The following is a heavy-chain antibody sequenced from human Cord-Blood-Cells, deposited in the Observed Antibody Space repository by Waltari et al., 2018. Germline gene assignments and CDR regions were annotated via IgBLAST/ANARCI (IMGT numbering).Heavy chain of an antibody. CDR3: ARERYCGGDCYSEGEAYYYYYMDV. D-gene: IGHD2-21*01. V-gene: IGHV3-53*01. Sequence: EVQLVESGGGLIQPGGSLRVSCAASGFTVRSNYMSWVRQGPGEGLEWVAVIYSGGSTYYADSVKGRFTISRDNSKNTLYLQMNSLRAEDTAVYYCARERYCGGDCYSEGEAYYYYYMDVWGKGTTVTVSS. J-gene: IGHJ6*03. CDR2: IYSGGST. CDR1: GFTVRSNY.